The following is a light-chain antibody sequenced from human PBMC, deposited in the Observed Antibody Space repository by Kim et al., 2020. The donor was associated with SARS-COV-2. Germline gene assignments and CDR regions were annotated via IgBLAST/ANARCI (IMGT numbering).Light chain of an antibody. Sequence: ASTEDRVHITCQARGDLNRNLAWYQQTPGKVPKLLIHTTFILQSGVPSRFSGSESGTDFTLTISGLQSEDFGTYYCLQYNSYPWVFSQGTKVDIK. J-gene: IGKJ1*01. CDR2: TTF. CDR1: GDLNRN. CDR3: LQYNSYPWV. V-gene: IGKV1-8*01.